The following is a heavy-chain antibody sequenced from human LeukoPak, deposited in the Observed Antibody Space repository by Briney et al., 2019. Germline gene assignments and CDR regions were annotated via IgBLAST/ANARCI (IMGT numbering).Heavy chain of an antibody. D-gene: IGHD2-2*01. CDR1: GFKFDDYV. CDR3: AKDPPAATNYYYYYYMDV. CDR2: INWNGATT. Sequence: GGSLRLSCETSGFKFDDYVMAWVRQVPGKGLEWVASINWNGATTGYADSVKGRFTISRDNSKNTLYLQMNGLRAEDTAVYYCAKDPPAATNYYYYYYMDVWGKGTTVTVSS. J-gene: IGHJ6*03. V-gene: IGHV3-20*04.